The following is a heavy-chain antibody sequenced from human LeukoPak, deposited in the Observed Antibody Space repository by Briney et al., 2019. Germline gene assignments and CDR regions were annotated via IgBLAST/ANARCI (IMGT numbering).Heavy chain of an antibody. V-gene: IGHV3-49*03. CDR2: IRSKGYGGTT. CDR3: TRDRHYYDSSGYYLDAFDI. D-gene: IGHD3-22*01. J-gene: IGHJ3*02. CDR1: GFTFGDYA. Sequence: GGSLRLSCTASGFTFGDYAMSWFRQAPGKGLEWVGFIRSKGYGGTTEYAASVQGRLTISRDDSKSIAYLQMNSLKTEDTAEYYCTRDRHYYDSSGYYLDAFDIWGQGTMVTVSS.